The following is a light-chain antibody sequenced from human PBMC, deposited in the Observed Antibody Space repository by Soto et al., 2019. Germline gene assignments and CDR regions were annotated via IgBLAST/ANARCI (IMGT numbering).Light chain of an antibody. CDR1: SSDVGAYNY. CDR2: EVS. Sequence: QAVVTQPASVSGSPGQSITISCTGTSSDVGAYNYVSWYQQHPGKAPKLMIYEVSDRPSGVSNRFSGSKSGNTASLTISGLQAEDEGDYYCSAYTSSSTWVFGGGTKLTVL. J-gene: IGLJ3*02. V-gene: IGLV2-14*01. CDR3: SAYTSSSTWV.